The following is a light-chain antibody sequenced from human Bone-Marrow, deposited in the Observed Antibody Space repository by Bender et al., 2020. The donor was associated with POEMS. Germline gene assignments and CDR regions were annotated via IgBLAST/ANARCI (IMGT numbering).Light chain of an antibody. V-gene: IGLV1-50*01. J-gene: IGLJ3*02. Sequence: QSVLTQPPSVSGAPGQRVTISCTGSSSNLGAGYDVHWYQQLPGTAPKLLIYVNNNRPSGVPDRFSGSKSGTSASLAISGLRSEDEADYYCAAWDESLSAWVFGGGTKLTAL. CDR1: SSNLGAGYD. CDR2: VNN. CDR3: AAWDESLSAWV.